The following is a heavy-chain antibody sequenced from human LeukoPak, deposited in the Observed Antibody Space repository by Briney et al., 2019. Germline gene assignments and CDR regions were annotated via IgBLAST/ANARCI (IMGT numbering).Heavy chain of an antibody. CDR3: AKDRSRTLRYFDWLLDY. D-gene: IGHD3-9*01. Sequence: QPGGSLRLSCAASGFTLSTHWMHWVRQAPGKGLEWVSLISGDAGSTYYADSVKGRFTISRDNSKNSLYLQMNSLRTEDTALYYCAKDRSRTLRYFDWLLDYWGQGTLVTVSS. J-gene: IGHJ4*02. V-gene: IGHV3-43*02. CDR2: ISGDAGST. CDR1: GFTLSTHW.